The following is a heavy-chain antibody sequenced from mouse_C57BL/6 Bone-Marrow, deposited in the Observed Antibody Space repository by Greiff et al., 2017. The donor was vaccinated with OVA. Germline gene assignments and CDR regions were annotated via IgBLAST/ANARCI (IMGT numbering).Heavy chain of an antibody. J-gene: IGHJ2*01. CDR2: IDPSDSDT. CDR3: ARWRFDY. Sequence: QVQLQQPGAELVRPGSSVKLSCKASGYTFTSYWMHWVKQRPIQGLEWIGNIDPSDSDTHYNQKFKDKATLTVDKSSSTAYMQLSSLTSEDSAVYYCARWRFDYWGQGTTLTVSS. CDR1: GYTFTSYW. V-gene: IGHV1-52*01.